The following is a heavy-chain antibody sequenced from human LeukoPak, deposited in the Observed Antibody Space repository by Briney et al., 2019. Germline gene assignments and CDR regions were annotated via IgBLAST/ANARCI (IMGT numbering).Heavy chain of an antibody. CDR2: IYYSGST. V-gene: IGHV4-39*07. CDR3: ARERTGRDGYNSFDY. J-gene: IGHJ4*02. D-gene: IGHD5-24*01. CDR1: GGSISSSSYY. Sequence: PSETLSLTCTVSGGSISSSSYYWGWIRQPPGKGLEWIGSIYYSGSTYYNPSLKSRVTISVDTSKNQFSLKLSSVTAADTAVYYCARERTGRDGYNSFDYWGQGTLVTVSS.